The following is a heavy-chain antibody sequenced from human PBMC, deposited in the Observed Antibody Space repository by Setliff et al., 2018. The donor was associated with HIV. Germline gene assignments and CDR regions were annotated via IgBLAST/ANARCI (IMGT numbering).Heavy chain of an antibody. CDR1: GFTFSNFA. D-gene: IGHD2-15*01. CDR3: AKMVGGSRSSGSCYFDY. Sequence: PGGSLRLSCAASGFTFSNFAINWVRQAPGKGLEWVSVISGSGTTTYYADSVKGRFTISRDNSKNTVYLQMNNLRAEDTAIYYCAKMVGGSRSSGSCYFDYWGQGTLVTVSS. J-gene: IGHJ4*02. CDR2: ISGSGTTT. V-gene: IGHV3-23*01.